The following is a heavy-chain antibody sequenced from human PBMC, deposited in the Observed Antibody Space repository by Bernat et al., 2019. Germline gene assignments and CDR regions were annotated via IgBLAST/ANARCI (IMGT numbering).Heavy chain of an antibody. Sequence: QVQLVESGGGVVQPGRSLRLSCAASGFTFSSYAMHWVRQAPGKGLEWVAVISYDGSNKYYADSVKGRVTNSKDNSENALCLRMNSLRTEDTAVYYCARDLSSGWSLVTTDYYCYGMDVWGQGTTVTVSS. V-gene: IGHV3-30-3*01. J-gene: IGHJ6*02. CDR1: GFTFSSYA. CDR2: ISYDGSNK. D-gene: IGHD6-19*01. CDR3: ARDLSSGWSLVTTDYYCYGMDV.